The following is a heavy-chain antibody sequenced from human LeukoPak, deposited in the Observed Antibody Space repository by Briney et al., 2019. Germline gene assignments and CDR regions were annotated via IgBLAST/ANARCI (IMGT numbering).Heavy chain of an antibody. Sequence: GGSLRLSCAASGFTFSSYSMNWVRQAPGKGLEWVSYISSSSSTIYYADSVKGRFTISRDNDKNSVYLQMNSLRAEDTAVYYCARELRTTHFDYWGQGTLVTVSS. J-gene: IGHJ4*02. CDR2: ISSSSSTI. D-gene: IGHD2/OR15-2a*01. CDR3: ARELRTTHFDY. V-gene: IGHV3-48*01. CDR1: GFTFSSYS.